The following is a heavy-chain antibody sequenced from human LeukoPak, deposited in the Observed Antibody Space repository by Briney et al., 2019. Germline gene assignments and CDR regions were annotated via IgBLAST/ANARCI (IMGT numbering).Heavy chain of an antibody. Sequence: SETLSLTCAAYGGSFSGYYWSWIRQPPGKGLEWIGEINHSGSTNYNPSLKSRVTISVDTSKNQFSLKLSSVTAADTAVYYCARGRVRELNPTVNWFDPWGQGTLVTVSS. D-gene: IGHD3-10*01. J-gene: IGHJ5*02. CDR1: GGSFSGYY. V-gene: IGHV4-34*01. CDR2: INHSGST. CDR3: ARGRVRELNPTVNWFDP.